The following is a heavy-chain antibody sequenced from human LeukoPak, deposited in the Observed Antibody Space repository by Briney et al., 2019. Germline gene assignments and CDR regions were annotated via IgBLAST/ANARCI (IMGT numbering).Heavy chain of an antibody. D-gene: IGHD1-7*01. CDR3: ARYSAGTADAFDI. CDR2: IYYSGST. CDR1: GGPISSIIYY. V-gene: IGHV4-39*07. J-gene: IGHJ3*02. Sequence: SETLSLTCTVSGGPISSIIYYWGWIRQPPGKGLEWIGSIYYSGSTYYNPSLKSRVTISVDTSKNQFSLKLSSVPAADTAVYYCARYSAGTADAFDIWGQGTMVTVSS.